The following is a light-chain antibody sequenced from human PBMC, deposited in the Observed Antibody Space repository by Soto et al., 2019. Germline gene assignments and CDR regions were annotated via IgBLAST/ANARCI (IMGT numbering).Light chain of an antibody. CDR2: GVD. V-gene: IGLV2-11*01. Sequence: QSVLTQPRSVSGSPGQSVTISCSGTSTDVGAYNFVSWYQQHPGKAPQLIIYGVDKRPSGVPDRFSGSKSGNTASLTISGVQDDDEADYYCCSYAGGPEVFGTGTKVTVL. J-gene: IGLJ1*01. CDR1: STDVGAYNF. CDR3: CSYAGGPEV.